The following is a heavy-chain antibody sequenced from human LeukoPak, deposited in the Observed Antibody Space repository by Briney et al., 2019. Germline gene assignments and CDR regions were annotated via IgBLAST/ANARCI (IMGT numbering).Heavy chain of an antibody. D-gene: IGHD3-22*01. CDR1: GGSFSGYY. CDR2: INHSGST. Sequence: SETLSLTCAVYGGSFSGYYWSWIRQPPGKGLEWIGEINHSGSTNYNPSLMSRVTISVDTSKNQFSLKLSSVTAADTAVYYCARVYYDSSGYYYIHFDYWGQGTLVTVSS. V-gene: IGHV4-34*01. CDR3: ARVYYDSSGYYYIHFDY. J-gene: IGHJ4*02.